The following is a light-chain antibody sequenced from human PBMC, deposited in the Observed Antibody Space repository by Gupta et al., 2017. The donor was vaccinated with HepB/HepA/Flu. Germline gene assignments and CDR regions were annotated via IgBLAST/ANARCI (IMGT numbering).Light chain of an antibody. V-gene: IGLV2-14*03. CDR1: SSDVGGYNY. J-gene: IGLJ2*01. CDR2: DVS. CDR3: SSYTSSSIVV. Sequence: HSALTQPASVSGFPGQSITISCTGTSSDVGGYNYVSWYQQHPDKAHKLMIYDVSNRPAGVANRFSGSKSGNTASLTISGLQAEDEADYYCSSYTSSSIVVFGGGTKLTVL.